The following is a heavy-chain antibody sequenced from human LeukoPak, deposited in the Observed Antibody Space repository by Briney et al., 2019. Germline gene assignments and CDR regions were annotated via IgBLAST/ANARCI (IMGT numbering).Heavy chain of an antibody. J-gene: IGHJ1*01. CDR3: ARTASYSGESYVYFQV. CDR1: GFTFSSYW. V-gene: IGHV3-74*01. D-gene: IGHD1-26*01. Sequence: PGGSLRLSCTGSGFTFSSYWMHWVRQAPGKGLVWVSRINTDGTNTNYADSVKGRFTISRDNAKNTLNLQMNSLRAEDTGLYYCARTASYSGESYVYFQVWGQGTLVTVSS. CDR2: INTDGTNT.